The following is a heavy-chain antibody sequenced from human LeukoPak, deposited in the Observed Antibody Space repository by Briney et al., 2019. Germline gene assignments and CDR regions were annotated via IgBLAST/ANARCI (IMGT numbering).Heavy chain of an antibody. V-gene: IGHV3-23*01. CDR3: AKQLGYCSDGSCYFPY. CDR2: ISGSSSSS. D-gene: IGHD2-15*01. CDR1: GFTFSSYA. J-gene: IGHJ4*02. Sequence: GGSLRLSCAASGFTFSSYAMTWVRQAPGKGLEWVSGISGSSSSSYYADSVQGRFTISRDNSKSTLCLQMNSLRAEDTAVYYCAKQLGYCSDGSCYFPYWGQGTLVTASS.